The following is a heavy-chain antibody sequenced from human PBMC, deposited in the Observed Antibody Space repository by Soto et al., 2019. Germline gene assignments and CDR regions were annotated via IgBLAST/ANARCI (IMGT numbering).Heavy chain of an antibody. D-gene: IGHD3-3*01. V-gene: IGHV3-11*01. CDR1: GFTFSDYY. CDR3: ARSSAYYDFWSGYYTYNWFDP. J-gene: IGHJ5*02. Sequence: GSPRLSCAASGFTFSDYYMSWIRQAPGKGLEWVSYISSSGSTIYYADSVKGRFTISRDNAKNSLYLQMNSLRAEDTAVYYCARSSAYYDFWSGYYTYNWFDPWGQGTLVTVS. CDR2: ISSSGSTI.